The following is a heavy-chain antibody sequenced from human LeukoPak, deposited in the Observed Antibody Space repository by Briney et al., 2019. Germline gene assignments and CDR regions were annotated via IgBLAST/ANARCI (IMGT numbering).Heavy chain of an antibody. J-gene: IGHJ5*02. CDR1: GYTFTSYD. Sequence: ASVKVSCKASGYTFTSYDINWVRQATGQGLEWMGGIIPIFGTANYAQKFQGRVTITADESTSTAYMELSSLRSEDTAVYYCARDNSIADRGWWFDPWGQGTLVTVSS. D-gene: IGHD4-23*01. CDR3: ARDNSIADRGWWFDP. CDR2: IIPIFGTA. V-gene: IGHV1-69*13.